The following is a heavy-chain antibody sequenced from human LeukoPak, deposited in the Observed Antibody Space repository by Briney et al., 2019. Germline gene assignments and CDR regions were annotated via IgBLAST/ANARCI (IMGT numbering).Heavy chain of an antibody. J-gene: IGHJ5*02. Sequence: ASGTASFKSSAYTFTFYYMRWVREAPGQGLEWMGGINPNSGGRNYYQEFQGRVTMTRDTSISTAYVELSRLRSDDTAVYYCSRDRVATLPPNWFDLWGQGTLVTVSS. D-gene: IGHD5-12*01. CDR2: INPNSGGR. CDR1: AYTFTFYY. CDR3: SRDRVATLPPNWFDL. V-gene: IGHV1-2*02.